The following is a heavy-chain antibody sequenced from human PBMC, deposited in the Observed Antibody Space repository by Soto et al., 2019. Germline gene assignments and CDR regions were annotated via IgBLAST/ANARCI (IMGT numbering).Heavy chain of an antibody. J-gene: IGHJ4*02. Sequence: PSETLSLTCAVYGGTFSGYYWSWIRQTPEKGLEWIGEINQSGSTNYNPSLKSRVTISVDTSKNQFSLKLTSVTAADTAVYYCARVVHDFWSGRYRALDYWGQGTLVTVSS. CDR2: INQSGST. CDR1: GGTFSGYY. CDR3: ARVVHDFWSGRYRALDY. D-gene: IGHD3-3*01. V-gene: IGHV4-34*01.